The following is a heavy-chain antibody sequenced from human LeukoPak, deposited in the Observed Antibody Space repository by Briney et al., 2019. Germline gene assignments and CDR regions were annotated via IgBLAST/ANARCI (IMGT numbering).Heavy chain of an antibody. V-gene: IGHV4-4*07. CDR1: GGSISSYY. Sequence: SETLSLTCTVSGGSISSYYWSWIRQPAGKGLEWIGRIYTSGSTNYNPSLKSRVTMSVDTSKNQFSLKLSSVTAADTAVYYCARDSNQLHYYYYGMDVWGQGTTVTVSS. CDR2: IYTSGST. CDR3: ARDSNQLHYYYYGMDV. D-gene: IGHD2-2*01. J-gene: IGHJ6*02.